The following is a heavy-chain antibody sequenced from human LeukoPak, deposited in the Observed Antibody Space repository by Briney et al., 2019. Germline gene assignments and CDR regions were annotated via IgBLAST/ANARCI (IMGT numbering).Heavy chain of an antibody. D-gene: IGHD6-19*01. CDR1: GGSISSYY. CDR3: ARDYVGYSSGWYAAFDI. Sequence: SETLSLTCTVSGGSISSYYWSWIRQPPGKGLEWIGYTYYSGSTNYNPSLKSRVTISVDTSKNQFSLKLSSVTAADTAVYYCARDYVGYSSGWYAAFDIWGQGTMVTVSS. CDR2: TYYSGST. J-gene: IGHJ3*02. V-gene: IGHV4-59*01.